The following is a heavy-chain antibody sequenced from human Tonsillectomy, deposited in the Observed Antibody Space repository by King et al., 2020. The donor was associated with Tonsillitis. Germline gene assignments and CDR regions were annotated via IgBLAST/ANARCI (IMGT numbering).Heavy chain of an antibody. J-gene: IGHJ4*02. CDR3: ARAETFATVDY. D-gene: IGHD2-21*02. V-gene: IGHV3-30-3*01. CDR1: GFTFSSYA. CDR2: ISYDGSNK. Sequence: VQLVESGGGVVQPGRSLRLSCAASGFTFSSYAMHWVRQAPGKGLEWVAVISYDGSNKYYADSVKGRFTISRDNSKNTLYVQMNSLRGEDTAVYYCARAETFATVDYWGQGTLVTVSS.